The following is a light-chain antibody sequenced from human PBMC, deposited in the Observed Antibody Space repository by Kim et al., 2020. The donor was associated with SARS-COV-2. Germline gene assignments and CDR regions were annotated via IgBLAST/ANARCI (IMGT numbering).Light chain of an antibody. CDR1: QMIDTW. J-gene: IGKJ2*01. V-gene: IGKV1-5*03. CDR3: QHYSRFPYT. Sequence: SASIGDRVTITCRASQMIDTWLAWYQQKPGKAPKLLIYLASTLENGVPPRFSGSGSGAEFTLTINSLQPDDCATYYCQHYSRFPYTFGQGTKLEI. CDR2: LAS.